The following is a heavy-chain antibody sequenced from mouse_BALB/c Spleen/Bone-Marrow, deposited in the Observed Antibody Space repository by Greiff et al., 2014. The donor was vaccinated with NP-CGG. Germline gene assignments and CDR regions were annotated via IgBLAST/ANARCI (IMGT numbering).Heavy chain of an antibody. J-gene: IGHJ4*01. Sequence: VQLQQSGGDLVKPGGSLKLSCAASGFTFSSYGMSWGRQTPDKRLEWVATISSGGSNTYYPDSVKGRFTISRDNAKNTLYLQMSSLKSEDTAMYYCARHQRYYAMDYWGQGTSVTASS. CDR2: ISSGGSNT. V-gene: IGHV5-6*01. CDR1: GFTFSSYG. CDR3: ARHQRYYAMDY.